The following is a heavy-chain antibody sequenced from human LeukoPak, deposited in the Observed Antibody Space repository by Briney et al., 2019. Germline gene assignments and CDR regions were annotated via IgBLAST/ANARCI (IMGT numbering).Heavy chain of an antibody. Sequence: PGGSLRLSCAASGFTVSSNYMSWVRQAPGKGLEWVSVIYSGGSTYYADSVKGRFTISRDDSNNTLYLHMNSLRAEDTAVYYCARDQPRIAARSDYWGQGTLVTVSS. J-gene: IGHJ4*02. CDR2: IYSGGST. D-gene: IGHD6-6*01. V-gene: IGHV3-53*01. CDR3: ARDQPRIAARSDY. CDR1: GFTVSSNY.